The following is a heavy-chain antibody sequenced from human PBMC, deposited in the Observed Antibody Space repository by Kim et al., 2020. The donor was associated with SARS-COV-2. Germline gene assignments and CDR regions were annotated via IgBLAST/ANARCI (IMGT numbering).Heavy chain of an antibody. CDR1: GFTFSSYG. CDR3: AKDRIPIGTPYYYGMVD. V-gene: IGHV3-30*18. CDR2: ISYDGSNK. Sequence: GGSLRLSCAASGFTFSSYGMHWVRQAPGKGLEWVAVISYDGSNKYYADSAKVRFTFSRDKSENKLILQLHMLRVEDTAVYYCAKDRIPIGTPYYYGMVD. D-gene: IGHD1-1*01. J-gene: IGHJ6*01.